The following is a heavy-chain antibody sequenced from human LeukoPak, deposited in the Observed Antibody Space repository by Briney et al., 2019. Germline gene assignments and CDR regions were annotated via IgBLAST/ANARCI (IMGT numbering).Heavy chain of an antibody. CDR3: TPEAYYPDTGGAQGAPSLYYYYMAV. J-gene: IGHJ6*03. CDR1: GFSFSDAW. D-gene: IGHD2-8*02. Sequence: PGGSLRLSCAGSGFSFSDAWMSWVRHVPGKGLEWVGCIKTTLDGVTCADGEVFEGRFNISRDDSMNILYLQLNGITTDDPDLYYCTPEAYYPDTGGAQGAPSLYYYYMAVWGKGTMVTVSS. V-gene: IGHV3-15*01. CDR2: IKTTLDGVTC.